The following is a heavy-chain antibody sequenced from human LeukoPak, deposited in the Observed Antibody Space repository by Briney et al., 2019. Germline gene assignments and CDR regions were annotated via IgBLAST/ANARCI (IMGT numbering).Heavy chain of an antibody. CDR2: IRSKSYGGTA. Sequence: GGSLRLSCTGSGFTFGDYVMSWFRQAPGNGLEWVGFIRSKSYGGTADYAASVRGRFTISRDDSKSIAYLQMNSLRAEDTAVYYCAKDPPTQWLVTWGFDYWGQGTLVTVSS. CDR3: AKDPPTQWLVTWGFDY. J-gene: IGHJ4*02. V-gene: IGHV3-49*03. CDR1: GFTFGDYV. D-gene: IGHD6-19*01.